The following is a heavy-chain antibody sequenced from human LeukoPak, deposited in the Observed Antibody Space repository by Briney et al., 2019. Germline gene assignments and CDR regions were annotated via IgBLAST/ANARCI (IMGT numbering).Heavy chain of an antibody. V-gene: IGHV1-2*02. CDR1: GYTFSDYF. Sequence: ASVKVSCKASGYTFSDYFMHWVRQAPGQGLEWVGWINPKSGGANSAQKFQGRVTMNRDTSISTGYMELSSLRSDDTAIYYFARVRYGDGFAFFDYWGQGTLVTVSS. J-gene: IGHJ4*02. D-gene: IGHD5-24*01. CDR3: ARVRYGDGFAFFDY. CDR2: INPKSGGA.